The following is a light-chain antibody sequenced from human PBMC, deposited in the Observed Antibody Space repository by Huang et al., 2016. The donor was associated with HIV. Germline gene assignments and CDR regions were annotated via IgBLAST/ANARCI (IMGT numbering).Light chain of an antibody. CDR2: DAY. J-gene: IGKJ5*01. V-gene: IGKV3-11*01. Sequence: EVVLTQSPVTLSLSPGERATLSCRASRTLSGYLAWYQQKPGQAPRLLIYDAYTRATGIAARFSGSGYATDFTLTISSVEPEDVAVYYCQHRTGWPPITFGQGTRLEIK. CDR3: QHRTGWPPIT. CDR1: RTLSGY.